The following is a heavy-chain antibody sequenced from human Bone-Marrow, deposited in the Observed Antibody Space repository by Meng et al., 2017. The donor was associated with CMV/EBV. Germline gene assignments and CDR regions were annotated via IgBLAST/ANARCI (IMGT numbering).Heavy chain of an antibody. J-gene: IGHJ6*02. CDR1: GYTFTGYY. CDR2: INPNSGGT. V-gene: IGHV1-2*02. D-gene: IGHD3-9*01. CDR3: ATISKGYYYYGMDV. Sequence: ASVKVSCKASGYTFTGYYMHWVRRAPGQGLEWMGWINPNSGGTNYAQKFQGRVTMTRDTSISTAYMELSRLRSDDTAVYYCATISKGYYYYGMDVWGQGTTVTVSS.